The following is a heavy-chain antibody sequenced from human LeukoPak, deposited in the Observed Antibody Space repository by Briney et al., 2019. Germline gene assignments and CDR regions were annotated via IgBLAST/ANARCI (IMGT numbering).Heavy chain of an antibody. J-gene: IGHJ4*02. CDR3: AKLLNDYGDYYFDS. Sequence: PGGSLRLSCAASGFTFSSYGMSWVRQAPGKGLEWVSAISGSGGSTYYADSVKGRFTISRDNSKNTLYLQMNSLRADDTAAYYCAKLLNDYGDYYFDSWGQGTLVTVSS. D-gene: IGHD4-17*01. V-gene: IGHV3-23*01. CDR2: ISGSGGST. CDR1: GFTFSSYG.